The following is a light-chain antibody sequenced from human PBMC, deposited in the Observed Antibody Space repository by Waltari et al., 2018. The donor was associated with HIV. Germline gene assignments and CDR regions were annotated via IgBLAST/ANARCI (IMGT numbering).Light chain of an antibody. V-gene: IGKV3-20*01. CDR1: QTLTSTS. CDR3: QQYGRAPTA. J-gene: IGKJ4*01. Sequence: DIVLTQSPATLYLSPGDRATLSCKASQTLTSTSLAWYQQRPGQAPRLLIYGASSRVTGIPDRFSGSGSGTDFSLNITRLQPEYFAMYYCQQYGRAPTAFGAGTKVQMK. CDR2: GAS.